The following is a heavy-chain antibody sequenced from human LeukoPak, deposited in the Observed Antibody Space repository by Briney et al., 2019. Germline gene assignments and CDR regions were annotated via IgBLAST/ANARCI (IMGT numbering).Heavy chain of an antibody. J-gene: IGHJ5*02. CDR3: TTTVRETHIVDP. CDR1: GFTFRGSA. CDR2: IRSKANSYAT. V-gene: IGHV3-73*01. Sequence: GGSLRLSCAASGFTFRGSAMHWVRQASGKGLEWVGRIRSKANSYATAYAASVKGRFTISRDDSKNTAYLQMNSLKTEDTAVYYCTTTVRETHIVDPWGQGTLVTVSS. D-gene: IGHD2-21*01.